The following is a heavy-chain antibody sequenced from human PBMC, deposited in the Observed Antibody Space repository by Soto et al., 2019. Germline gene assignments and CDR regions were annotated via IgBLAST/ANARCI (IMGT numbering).Heavy chain of an antibody. Sequence: EVQLVESGGGLVQPGGSLRLSCAASGFSFNTYEMNWVRQAPGKGLEWVSYISTSASTIYYADSVKGRFTISRDNGKNSLYLQMNGLRAEDRAVNYGAYGGSGDYWGPGMQVTVSS. CDR3: AYGGSGDY. J-gene: IGHJ4*02. V-gene: IGHV3-48*03. CDR1: GFSFNTYE. CDR2: ISTSASTI. D-gene: IGHD1-26*01.